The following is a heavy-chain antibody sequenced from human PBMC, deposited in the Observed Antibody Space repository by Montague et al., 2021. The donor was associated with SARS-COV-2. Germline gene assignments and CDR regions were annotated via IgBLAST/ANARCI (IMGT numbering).Heavy chain of an antibody. CDR2: ISWNSGNI. J-gene: IGHJ4*02. CDR3: AKAVSPSSDYDFWSGFYAAFDF. V-gene: IGHV3-9*01. D-gene: IGHD3-3*01. Sequence: SLRLSCAASGFIFGDYAMHWVRQAPGKGLEWVSGISWNSGNIGYADSVKGRFTISGDNAKKSLFLQMNSLRAEDTALYYCAKAVSPSSDYDFWSGFYAAFDFWGQGTLVTVSS. CDR1: GFIFGDYA.